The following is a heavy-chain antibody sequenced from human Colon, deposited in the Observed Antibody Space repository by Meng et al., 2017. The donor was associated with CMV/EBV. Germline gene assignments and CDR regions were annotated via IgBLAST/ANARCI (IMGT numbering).Heavy chain of an antibody. Sequence: FSAVSRRTSGVAVGWVRQPPGKALEWLTHIFWNDDRRYSPALKSRVTITKDTSKNRVVLTMTNMDPEDTATYYCVHRPSVPGTQWFDSWGQGTLVTVSS. V-gene: IGHV2-5*01. J-gene: IGHJ5*01. CDR3: VHRPSVPGTQWFDS. D-gene: IGHD6-19*01. CDR2: IFWNDDR. CDR1: AVSRRTSGVA.